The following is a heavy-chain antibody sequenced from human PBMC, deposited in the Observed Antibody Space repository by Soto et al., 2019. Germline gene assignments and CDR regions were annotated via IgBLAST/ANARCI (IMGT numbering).Heavy chain of an antibody. CDR1: GYTFTDYY. Sequence: QVQLAQSGAEVKNPGASVKVSCKASGYTFTDYYIHWLRQAPAQGLEWMGWINPNSGDTKYAQKFQGLATMTRDTSISTNYMELSRLTSDDTALSYCARGPSHGAFDIWGQGTIITVSS. CDR3: ARGPSHGAFDI. V-gene: IGHV1-2*04. CDR2: INPNSGDT. J-gene: IGHJ3*02.